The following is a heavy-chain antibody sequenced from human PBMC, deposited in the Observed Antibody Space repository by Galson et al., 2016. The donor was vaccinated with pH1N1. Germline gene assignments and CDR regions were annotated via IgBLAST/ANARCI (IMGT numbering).Heavy chain of an antibody. Sequence: SLRLSCAGSGFTFSSYAMRWVRQAPGKGLEWVSHISGSGISTYYADSVKGRFTISRDNSKNTMYLQMNSLRAEDTAIYYCAKDFLRAVQIPESGINDYWGQGTLVTVSS. CDR3: AKDFLRAVQIPESGINDY. CDR1: GFTFSSYA. CDR2: ISGSGIST. J-gene: IGHJ4*02. D-gene: IGHD6-13*01. V-gene: IGHV3-23*01.